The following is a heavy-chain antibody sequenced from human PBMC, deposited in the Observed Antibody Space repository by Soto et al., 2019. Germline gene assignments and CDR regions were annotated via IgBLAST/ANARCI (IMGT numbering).Heavy chain of an antibody. V-gene: IGHV3-30-3*01. CDR1: GFTFSSYA. CDR2: ISYDGSNK. J-gene: IGHJ3*02. D-gene: IGHD3-3*01. CDR3: ARDRYDFWSGMLFDI. Sequence: QVQLVEPGGGVVQPGRSLRLSCAASGFTFSSYAMHWVRQAPGKGLEWVAVISYDGSNKYYADSVKGRFTISRDNSKNTLYLQMNSLRAEDTAVYYCARDRYDFWSGMLFDIWGQGTMVTVSS.